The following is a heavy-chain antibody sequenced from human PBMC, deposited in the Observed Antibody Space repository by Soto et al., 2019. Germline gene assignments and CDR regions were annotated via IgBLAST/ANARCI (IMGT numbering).Heavy chain of an antibody. CDR3: ARAPNYAYESFQH. D-gene: IGHD5-12*01. J-gene: IGHJ1*01. CDR2: IYYSGST. CDR1: GGSISSSSYY. Sequence: QLQLQESGPGLVKPSETLSLTCTVSGGSISSSSYYWGWLRQPPGKGLEWIGSIYYSGSTYYNPSLKSRVTISVDTSKNQFSLKLSSVTAADTAVYYCARAPNYAYESFQHWGQGTLVTVSS. V-gene: IGHV4-39*01.